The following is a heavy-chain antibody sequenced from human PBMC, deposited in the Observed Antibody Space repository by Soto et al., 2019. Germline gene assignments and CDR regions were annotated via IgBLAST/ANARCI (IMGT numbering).Heavy chain of an antibody. V-gene: IGHV3-66*01. Sequence: EVQLVESGGGLVQPGGSLRLSCAGSALTASKNYMSWVRQPPGKGLEWVSVIYSGCTTYYADAVKDRFSISSDNSKSTLYLQMDNLRVGDTAVYYCARGGSGSDWDYYGMDVWGQGTTVTVSS. D-gene: IGHD3-10*01. CDR3: ARGGSGSDWDYYGMDV. J-gene: IGHJ6*02. CDR2: IYSGCTT. CDR1: ALTASKNY.